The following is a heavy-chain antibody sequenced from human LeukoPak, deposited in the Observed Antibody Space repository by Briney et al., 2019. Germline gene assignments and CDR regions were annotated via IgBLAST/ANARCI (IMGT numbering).Heavy chain of an antibody. J-gene: IGHJ6*02. CDR1: GFIFSSYS. CDR3: AKAASSSWPSYYYGMDV. Sequence: GGSLRLSCAASGFIFSSYSMSWVRQAPGKGLEWVSVIAGSGGNTYYADSVKGRFTISKDNSKNTVYLQMSSLRVDDTAVYYCAKAASSSWPSYYYGMDVWGQGTTVTVSS. CDR2: IAGSGGNT. V-gene: IGHV3-23*01. D-gene: IGHD6-13*01.